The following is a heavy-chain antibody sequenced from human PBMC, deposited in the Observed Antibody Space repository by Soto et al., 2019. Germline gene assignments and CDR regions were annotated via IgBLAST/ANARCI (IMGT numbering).Heavy chain of an antibody. CDR3: AHRGDMNGDWGQGSLDN. V-gene: IGHV2-5*02. CDR2: IYWDDGK. CDR1: GSSLTSSTVG. D-gene: IGHD7-27*01. J-gene: IGHJ4*02. Sequence: QITLKESGPTRVKPTQTLMLTCSFSGSSLTSSTVGVAWIRQPPGKALEWLAVIYWDDGKRYRPSLKSRLTIAKDASKNQVVLTMDYMDPVYTATYLCAHRGDMNGDWGQGSLDNWGQGSLVTVST.